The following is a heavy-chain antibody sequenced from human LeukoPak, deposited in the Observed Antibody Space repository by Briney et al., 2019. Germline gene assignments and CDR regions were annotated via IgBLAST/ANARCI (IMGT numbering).Heavy chain of an antibody. CDR3: AKDQGRNYYYYMDV. CDR2: IYSGGST. Sequence: PGGSLRLSCAASGFTFSSYEMNWVRQAPGKGLEWVSLIYSGGSTYYADSVKGRFTISRDNAKNSLYLQMNSLRAEDMALYYCAKDQGRNYYYYMDVWGKGTTVTVSS. V-gene: IGHV3-53*05. CDR1: GFTFSSYE. J-gene: IGHJ6*03.